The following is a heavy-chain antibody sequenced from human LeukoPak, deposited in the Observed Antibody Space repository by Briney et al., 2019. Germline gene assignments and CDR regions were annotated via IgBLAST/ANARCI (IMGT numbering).Heavy chain of an antibody. CDR1: GYTFTGYY. CDR3: ARQEWLQGAFDY. V-gene: IGHV1-2*02. D-gene: IGHD5-18*01. J-gene: IGHJ4*02. CDR2: INPNSGGT. Sequence: PEASVKVSCKASGYTFTGYYMHWVRQAPGQGLEWMGWINPNSGGTNYAQKFQGRVTMTRDTSISTAYMELSRLRSDDTAVYYCARQEWLQGAFDYWGQGTLVTVSS.